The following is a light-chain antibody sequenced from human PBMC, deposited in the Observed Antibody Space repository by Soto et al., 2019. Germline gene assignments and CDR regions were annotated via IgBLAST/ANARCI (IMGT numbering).Light chain of an antibody. V-gene: IGKV1-39*01. CDR1: QSISSY. J-gene: IGKJ1*01. CDR3: QQTYSTPWT. Sequence: DIQMTQSPSSLSTSVGDRVTITCRASQSISSYLSWYQQKPGNAPKLLIYAASSLQSGVPSRFSRSGSGTDFTLTISGLQPADFATYYCQQTYSTPWTFAHGTKVEIK. CDR2: AAS.